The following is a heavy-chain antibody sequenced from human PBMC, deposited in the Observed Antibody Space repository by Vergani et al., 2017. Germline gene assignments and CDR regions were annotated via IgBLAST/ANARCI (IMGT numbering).Heavy chain of an antibody. D-gene: IGHD2-2*02. Sequence: EVQLVQSGAEVKKPGESLKISCKGSGYSFTSYWIGWVRQMPGKGLEWMGIIYPGDSDTRYSPSFQGQVTISADKSISTAYLQWSSLKASDTAMYYCARLQAHIVVVPAAIHRDYYYYGMDVWGQGTTVTVSS. CDR3: ARLQAHIVVVPAAIHRDYYYYGMDV. J-gene: IGHJ6*02. V-gene: IGHV5-51*01. CDR1: GYSFTSYW. CDR2: IYPGDSDT.